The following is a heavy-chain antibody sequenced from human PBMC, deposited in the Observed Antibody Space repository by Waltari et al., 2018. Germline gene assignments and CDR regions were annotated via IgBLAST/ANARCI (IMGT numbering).Heavy chain of an antibody. CDR1: GGTFSSYA. Sequence: QVQLVQSGAEVKKPGSSVKVSCKASGGTFSSYAISWVRQAAGQGVEGMGRMIPILGTANYAQKCQGRVTITADKCTSTAYMELSSLRSEDTAVYYCARAQYRPYYMDVWGKGTTVTIS. CDR3: ARAQYRPYYMDV. D-gene: IGHD2-2*01. CDR2: MIPILGTA. J-gene: IGHJ6*03. V-gene: IGHV1-69*13.